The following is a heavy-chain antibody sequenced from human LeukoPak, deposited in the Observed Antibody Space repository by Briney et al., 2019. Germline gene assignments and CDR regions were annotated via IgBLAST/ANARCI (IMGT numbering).Heavy chain of an antibody. J-gene: IGHJ6*02. CDR3: ARVMVWNDGLDYYYGMDV. V-gene: IGHV4-59*01. CDR1: GGSISSYY. D-gene: IGHD1-1*01. CDR2: IYDSGST. Sequence: PSETLSLTCTASGGSISSYYWSWIRQPPGKGLEWIAYIYDSGSTNYNPSLKSRVTISVDTSKNQFSLKLSSVTAADTAVYYCARVMVWNDGLDYYYGMDVWGQGTTVTVSS.